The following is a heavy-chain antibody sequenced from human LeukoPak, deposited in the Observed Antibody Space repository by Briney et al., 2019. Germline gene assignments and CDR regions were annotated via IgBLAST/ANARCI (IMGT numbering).Heavy chain of an antibody. J-gene: IGHJ4*02. CDR2: IYSGGST. Sequence: GGSLRLSCAASGFTVSSNYMSWVRQAPGKGLEWVSVIYSGGSTFYADSVKGRFSISRDNAKNTLCLQMNSLRAEDTAVYYCAREVLSQQAAYFDYWGQGTLVTVSS. D-gene: IGHD6-13*01. CDR1: GFTVSSNY. V-gene: IGHV3-53*01. CDR3: AREVLSQQAAYFDY.